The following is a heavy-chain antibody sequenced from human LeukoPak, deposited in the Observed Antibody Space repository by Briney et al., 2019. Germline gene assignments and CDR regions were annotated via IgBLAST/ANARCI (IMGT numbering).Heavy chain of an antibody. J-gene: IGHJ3*02. Sequence: GGSLRLSCAASGFTFSSYGMHWVRQAPGKGLEWVAVILNDGSQEKYADSVKGRFTISRDNSKNPLFLQMNSLRAEDTAVSYCARDDALGDNALDIWGQGTMVTVSS. V-gene: IGHV3-33*01. CDR1: GFTFSSYG. CDR2: ILNDGSQE. CDR3: ARDDALGDNALDI. D-gene: IGHD3-16*01.